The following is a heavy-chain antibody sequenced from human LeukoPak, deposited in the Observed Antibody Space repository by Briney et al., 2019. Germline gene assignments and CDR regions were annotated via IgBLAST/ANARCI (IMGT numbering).Heavy chain of an antibody. V-gene: IGHV4-4*07. J-gene: IGHJ4*02. CDR1: GGSISSYY. CDR3: SRPSGGTPFKRFDY. CDR2: IYTSGST. Sequence: SETLSLTCTVSGGSISSYYWSWIRQPAGKGLEWIGRIYTSGSTNYNPSLKSRVTMSVDTSKNQFSLKLTSVTAADTALYYCSRPSGGTPFKRFDYWGQGILVTVSS. D-gene: IGHD1-1*01.